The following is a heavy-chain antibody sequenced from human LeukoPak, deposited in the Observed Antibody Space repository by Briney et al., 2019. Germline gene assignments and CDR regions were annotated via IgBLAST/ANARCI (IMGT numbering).Heavy chain of an antibody. CDR3: ARDGERSGWYPFFDY. CDR1: GFTFSIYS. D-gene: IGHD6-19*01. V-gene: IGHV3-21*01. J-gene: IGHJ4*02. Sequence: GGSLRLSCAASGFTFSIYSMNWVRQAPGKGLEWVSSISSSSTYIYYADSVKGRFTFSRDNAKNSLYLQMNSLRAEDTAVYYCARDGERSGWYPFFDYWGQGTLVTVSS. CDR2: ISSSSTYI.